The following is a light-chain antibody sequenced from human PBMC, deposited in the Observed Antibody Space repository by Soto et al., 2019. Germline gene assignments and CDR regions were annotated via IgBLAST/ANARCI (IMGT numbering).Light chain of an antibody. CDR1: SSDVGGYNF. J-gene: IGLJ2*01. CDR3: SSYERSNTPL. CDR2: DVT. Sequence: QSALTQPASVSGSPGQSITISCTGTSSDVGGYNFVSWYQQYPGKAPKLMIYDVTNRPSGVSNRFSGSKSGNTASLTISGIRAEDEADYYCSSYERSNTPLSGGGTKLTVL. V-gene: IGLV2-14*03.